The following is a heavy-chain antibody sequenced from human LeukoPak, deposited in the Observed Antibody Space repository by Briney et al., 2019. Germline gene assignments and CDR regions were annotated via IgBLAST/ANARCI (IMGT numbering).Heavy chain of an antibody. Sequence: SETLSLTCTVSGGSISSGGYSWSWIRQRPGKGLEWIGYIYYSGSTYYNPSLKSRVTISVDTSKNQFSLKLSSVTAADTAVYYCARVRGYGSGAFDIWGQGTMVTVSS. V-gene: IGHV4-31*03. D-gene: IGHD3-10*01. CDR1: GGSISSGGYS. J-gene: IGHJ3*02. CDR2: IYYSGST. CDR3: ARVRGYGSGAFDI.